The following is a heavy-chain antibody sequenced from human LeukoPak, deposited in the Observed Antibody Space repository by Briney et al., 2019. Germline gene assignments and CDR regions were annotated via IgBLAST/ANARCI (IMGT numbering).Heavy chain of an antibody. CDR3: AKGGKVVTMVRGVISQFDY. V-gene: IGHV3-23*01. CDR2: ISGSGGST. J-gene: IGHJ4*02. Sequence: PGGSLRLSCAASGFTFSSYAMSWVRQAPGKGLEWVSAISGSGGSTYYADSVKGRFTISRDNSKNTLYLQMNSLRAEDTAVYYCAKGGKVVTMVRGVISQFDYWGQGTLVTVSS. D-gene: IGHD3-10*01. CDR1: GFTFSSYA.